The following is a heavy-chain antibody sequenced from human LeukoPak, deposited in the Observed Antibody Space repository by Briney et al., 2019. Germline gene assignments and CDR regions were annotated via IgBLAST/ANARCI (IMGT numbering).Heavy chain of an antibody. V-gene: IGHV4-59*01. CDR3: ARGLWFGEFFFDY. D-gene: IGHD3-10*01. CDR2: IYYTGST. CDR1: GGSISSFY. J-gene: IGHJ4*02. Sequence: SETLSLTCTVSGGSISSFYWTWIRQFPGKGLEWIGYIYYTGSTNYNPSLKSRVTILVDTSKNQFSLTLSSVTAADTAVYYCARGLWFGEFFFDYWGQGTLVTVSS.